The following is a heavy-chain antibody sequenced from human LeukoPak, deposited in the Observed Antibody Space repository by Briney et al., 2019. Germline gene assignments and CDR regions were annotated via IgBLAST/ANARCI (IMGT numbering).Heavy chain of an antibody. D-gene: IGHD5-12*01. V-gene: IGHV3-7*03. CDR2: IKEDGSVK. CDR3: ARDSTWRLDY. J-gene: IGHJ4*02. CDR1: GFTFSSHW. Sequence: GGSLRLSCKASGFTFSSHWMTWVRQPPGKGLEWVANIKEDGSVKYYVDSVKGRFTISRDNTKNALYLRMNSLRADDTAVYFCARDSTWRLDYWGQGTLITVSS.